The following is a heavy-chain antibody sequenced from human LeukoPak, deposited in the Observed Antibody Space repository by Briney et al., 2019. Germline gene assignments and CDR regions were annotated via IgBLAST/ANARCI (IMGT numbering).Heavy chain of an antibody. Sequence: PGGSLRLSCAASGFTFSSYGMHWVRQAPGKGLEWVAVIWYDGSNKYYADSVKGRFTISRDNSKNTLYLQMNSLRAEDTAVYYCAKDLKIAARPVTDYWGQGTLVTVSS. V-gene: IGHV3-33*06. J-gene: IGHJ4*02. CDR3: AKDLKIAARPVTDY. CDR2: IWYDGSNK. D-gene: IGHD6-6*01. CDR1: GFTFSSYG.